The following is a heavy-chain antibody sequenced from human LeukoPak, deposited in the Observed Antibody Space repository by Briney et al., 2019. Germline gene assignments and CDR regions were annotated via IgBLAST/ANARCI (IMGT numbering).Heavy chain of an antibody. CDR1: EFNFFSYG. D-gene: IGHD3-3*01. Sequence: PGGSLRLSCVASEFNFFSYGMQWVRQAPGKGLVWVSRIFTDGSTTSYADSVKGRFTISRDNAKNTLYLQMNSLRAEDTAVYYCARGSMWSGYDYWGQGTLVTVSS. CDR2: IFTDGSTT. V-gene: IGHV3-74*01. CDR3: ARGSMWSGYDY. J-gene: IGHJ4*02.